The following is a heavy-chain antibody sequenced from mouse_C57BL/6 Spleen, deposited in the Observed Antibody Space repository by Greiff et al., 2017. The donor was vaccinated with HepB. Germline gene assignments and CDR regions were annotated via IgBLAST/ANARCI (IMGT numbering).Heavy chain of an antibody. V-gene: IGHV5-6*01. J-gene: IGHJ2*01. CDR1: GFTFSSYG. CDR2: ISSGGSYT. Sequence: EVQGVESGGDLVKPGGSLKLSCAASGFTFSSYGMSWVRQTPDKRLEWVATISSGGSYTYCPDSVKGRFTISRDNAKNTLYLQMSSLKSEDTAMYYCARHGTGTGRYYFDYWGQGTTLTVSS. D-gene: IGHD4-1*01. CDR3: ARHGTGTGRYYFDY.